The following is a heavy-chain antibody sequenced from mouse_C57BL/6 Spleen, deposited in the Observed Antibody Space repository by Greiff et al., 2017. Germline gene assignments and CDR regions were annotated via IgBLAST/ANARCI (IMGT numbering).Heavy chain of an antibody. D-gene: IGHD3-2*02. V-gene: IGHV14-4*01. J-gene: IGHJ3*01. CDR2: IDPENGDT. Sequence: VQLQQSGAELVRPGASVKLSCTASGFNIKDDYMHWVKQRPEQGLEWIGWIDPENGDTEYASKFQGKATITADKSSNTAYLQLSSLTSEDTAVYYCTTRDSSGYGCAYWGQGTLVTVSA. CDR3: TTRDSSGYGCAY. CDR1: GFNIKDDY.